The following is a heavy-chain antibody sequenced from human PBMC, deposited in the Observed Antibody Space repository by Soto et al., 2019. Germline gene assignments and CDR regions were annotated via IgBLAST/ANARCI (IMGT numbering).Heavy chain of an antibody. Sequence: SETVSLTCAVSGDSISSYYCMWIRQPPGKGLESIGYLYYGRSANYNPSLLSRVTISADTSKNQFFLRLTSVTAADTGVYFCARTLGPQVTGYVDSDYRWTIDQWGQGTLVTVSS. V-gene: IGHV4-59*08. CDR2: LYYGRSA. D-gene: IGHD4-4*01. CDR3: ARTLGPQVTGYVDSDYRWTIDQ. J-gene: IGHJ4*02. CDR1: GDSISSYY.